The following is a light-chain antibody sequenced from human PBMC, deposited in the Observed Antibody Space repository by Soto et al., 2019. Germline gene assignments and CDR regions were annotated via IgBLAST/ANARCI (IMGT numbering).Light chain of an antibody. Sequence: QSALTQPPSASGSPGQSVTISCTGTSSDVGGYNYVSWYQQHPGKAPKLMIYEVSKRPSGVPDRFSGSKSGNTASLTISGLQAEDEADYYCCSYTGSSTSVFGGGTKLTVL. V-gene: IGLV2-8*01. CDR2: EVS. CDR1: SSDVGGYNY. J-gene: IGLJ3*02. CDR3: CSYTGSSTSV.